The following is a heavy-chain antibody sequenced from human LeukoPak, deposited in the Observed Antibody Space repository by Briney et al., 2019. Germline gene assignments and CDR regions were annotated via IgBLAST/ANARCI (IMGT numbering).Heavy chain of an antibody. CDR2: IYHSGST. J-gene: IGHJ4*02. CDR1: GGSISSGGYP. D-gene: IGHD3-10*01. V-gene: IGHV4-30-2*01. CDR3: ARAPRHGVRGVLGQFDY. Sequence: SETLSLTCAVSGGSISSGGYPWSWIRQPPGKGLEWIGYIYHSGSTYYNPSLKSRVTISVDRSKNQFSLKLSSVTAADTAVYYCARAPRHGVRGVLGQFDYWGQGTLVTVSS.